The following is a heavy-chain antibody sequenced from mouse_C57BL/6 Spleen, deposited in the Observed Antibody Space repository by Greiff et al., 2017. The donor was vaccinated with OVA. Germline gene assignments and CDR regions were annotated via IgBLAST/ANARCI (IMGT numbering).Heavy chain of an antibody. CDR1: GYTFTSYW. CDR2: IDPSDSET. J-gene: IGHJ4*01. D-gene: IGHD2-4*01. CDR3: ARSAYDYDGDYAMDY. Sequence: QVQLKQPGAELVRPGSSVKLSCKASGYTFTSYWMHWVKQRPIQGLEWIGNIDPSDSETHYNQKFKDKATLTVDKSSSTAYMQLSSLTSEDSAVYYGARSAYDYDGDYAMDYWGQGTSVTVSS. V-gene: IGHV1-52*01.